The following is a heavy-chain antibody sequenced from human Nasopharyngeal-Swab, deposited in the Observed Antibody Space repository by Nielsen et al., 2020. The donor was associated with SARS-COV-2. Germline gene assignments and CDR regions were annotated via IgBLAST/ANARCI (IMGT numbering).Heavy chain of an antibody. CDR2: ITPSGGAT. J-gene: IGHJ5*02. D-gene: IGHD6-13*01. V-gene: IGHV1-46*01. Sequence: WVRQAPGQGLEWMGVITPSGGATNYARKFRGRATMTRDPSTSTVYLDLSSLKSEDTAVYFCASEPGGMAAPGKHFDPWGQGTLVTVS. CDR3: ASEPGGMAAPGKHFDP.